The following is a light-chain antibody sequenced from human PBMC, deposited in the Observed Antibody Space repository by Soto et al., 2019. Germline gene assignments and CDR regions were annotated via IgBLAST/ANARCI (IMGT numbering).Light chain of an antibody. J-gene: IGKJ3*01. CDR1: QSVSSSY. Sequence: EIVLTQSPGTLSSSPGERATLSCRASQSVSSSYLASYKPKPGQAPRLLIYGASGRATGIPDRFSGSGSGTDFTLTISSLEPAAFAVYYCQQYGSSPSFTFGLGTNVDLK. V-gene: IGKV3-20*01. CDR3: QQYGSSPSFT. CDR2: GAS.